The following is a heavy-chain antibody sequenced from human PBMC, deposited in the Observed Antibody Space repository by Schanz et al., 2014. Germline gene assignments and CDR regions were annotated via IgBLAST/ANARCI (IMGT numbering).Heavy chain of an antibody. J-gene: IGHJ4*02. Sequence: QVQLEESGGGVVQPGGSLRLSCVASGFSFSGFAVHWVRQAPGKGLEWVSIVSHDGFTKHYADSVRGRFTLSRDNSKNTVYLQMNSLRAEDTAVYYCVKEDRNHRSDYVYWGRGTLVTVSS. CDR3: VKEDRNHRSDYVY. CDR2: VSHDGFTK. V-gene: IGHV3-30*04. D-gene: IGHD3-10*01. CDR1: GFSFSGFA.